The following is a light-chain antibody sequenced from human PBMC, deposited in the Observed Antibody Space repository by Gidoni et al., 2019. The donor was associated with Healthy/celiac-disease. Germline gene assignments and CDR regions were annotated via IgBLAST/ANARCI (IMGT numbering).Light chain of an antibody. CDR2: GAS. J-gene: IGKJ3*01. V-gene: IGKV3-15*01. Sequence: EIVITQSPATLSVSPGERATLSCRASQSVNSNLAWYQQKPGQAPRLLIYGASTRATGIPARFSGSGSGTEFTLTISSLQSEDFAVYYCQQYNNWPPGAFGPGTKVDIK. CDR3: QQYNNWPPGA. CDR1: QSVNSN.